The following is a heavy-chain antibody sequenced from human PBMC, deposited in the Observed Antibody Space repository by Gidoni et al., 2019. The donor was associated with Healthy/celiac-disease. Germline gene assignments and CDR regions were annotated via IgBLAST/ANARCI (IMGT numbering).Heavy chain of an antibody. CDR1: GGSLSRYY. V-gene: IGHV4-59*01. Sequence: QVQLQESGPGLVKPSETLSLTCTVSGGSLSRYYWSWIRQPPGKGLEWIGYLYYSGSTNYNPSLKSRVTISVDTSKNQFSLKLSSVTAADTAVYYCARERMIAVAGNGDAFDIWGQGTMVTVSS. D-gene: IGHD6-19*01. CDR3: ARERMIAVAGNGDAFDI. J-gene: IGHJ3*02. CDR2: LYYSGST.